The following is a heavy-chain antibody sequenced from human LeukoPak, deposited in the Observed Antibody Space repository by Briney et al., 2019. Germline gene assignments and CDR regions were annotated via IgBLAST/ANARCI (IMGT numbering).Heavy chain of an antibody. V-gene: IGHV4-59*01. Sequence: SETLSLTCTVSGCSMRPNYWSWIRQPPGKGLEWIGYVYHSGRSNASPSLKSRVTISVDTSKNHFSLKLNSVTAADTAIYYCAKVGGHDYDSATYQRNWIDQWGQGTLVIVSS. D-gene: IGHD2/OR15-2a*01. J-gene: IGHJ5*02. CDR3: AKVGGHDYDSATYQRNWIDQ. CDR1: GCSMRPNY. CDR2: VYHSGRS.